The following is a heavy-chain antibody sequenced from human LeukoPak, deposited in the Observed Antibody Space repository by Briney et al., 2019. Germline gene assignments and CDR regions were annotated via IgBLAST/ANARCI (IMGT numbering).Heavy chain of an antibody. V-gene: IGHV3-21*01. Sequence: PGGSLRLSCAASGFTFSSYSMNWVRQAPGKGLEWVSSISSSSSYIYYADSVKGRFTISRDNAKNSLYLQMNSLRAEDTAVYYCARSITMVRGVIKAFGAFDIWGQGTVVTVSS. CDR3: ARSITMVRGVIKAFGAFDI. J-gene: IGHJ3*02. CDR1: GFTFSSYS. D-gene: IGHD3-10*01. CDR2: ISSSSSYI.